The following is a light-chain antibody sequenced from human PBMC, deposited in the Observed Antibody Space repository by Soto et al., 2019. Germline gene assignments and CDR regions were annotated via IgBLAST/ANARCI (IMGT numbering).Light chain of an antibody. CDR2: EVT. CDR1: SSDVGGYNY. Sequence: QSVLTQPPSASGSPGQSVTISWTGTSSDVGGYNYVSWYQQQPGKAPKLMIYEVTKRPSGVSDRFSGSKSGNTASLTVSGLQAEDEADYYCQAYDYSLTAFVFGGGTKLTVL. J-gene: IGLJ3*02. CDR3: QAYDYSLTAFV. V-gene: IGLV2-8*01.